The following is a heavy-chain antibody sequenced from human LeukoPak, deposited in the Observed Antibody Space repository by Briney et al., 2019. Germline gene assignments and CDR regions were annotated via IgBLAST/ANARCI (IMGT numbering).Heavy chain of an antibody. D-gene: IGHD4-17*01. CDR3: ARTVTSFYYFDY. V-gene: IGHV3-48*02. CDR1: GFTFSSYS. Sequence: GGSLRLSCAASGFTFSSYSMSWVRQAPGKGLEWVSFLSSSRSTMFYADSVKGRFTISRDNTKNSLFLQMNSLRDEDTAVYYCARTVTSFYYFDYWGQGALVTVSS. J-gene: IGHJ4*02. CDR2: LSSSRSTM.